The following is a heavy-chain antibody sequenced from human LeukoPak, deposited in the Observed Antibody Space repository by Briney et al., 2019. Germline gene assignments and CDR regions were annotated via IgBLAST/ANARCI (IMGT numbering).Heavy chain of an antibody. Sequence: PSETLSLTCSFSGYSISSGYYWGWIRQPPGQGLEWIGNIYHSGSTYYNPSLKSRVTISVDTSKNQFSLKLSSVTAADTAVYYCGVAATHYYYYYMDVWGKGTTVTVSS. CDR1: GYSISSGYY. J-gene: IGHJ6*03. CDR3: GVAATHYYYYYMDV. D-gene: IGHD2-15*01. CDR2: IYHSGST. V-gene: IGHV4-38-2*01.